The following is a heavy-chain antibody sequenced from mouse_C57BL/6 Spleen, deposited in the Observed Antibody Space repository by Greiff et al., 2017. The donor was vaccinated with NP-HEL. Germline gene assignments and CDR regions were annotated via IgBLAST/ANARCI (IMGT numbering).Heavy chain of an antibody. D-gene: IGHD4-1*01. CDR3: ARLGRLGKAMDY. J-gene: IGHJ4*01. CDR2: IDPSDSET. V-gene: IGHV1-52*01. CDR1: GYTFTSYW. Sequence: QVQLQQSGAELVRPGSSVKLSCKASGYTFTSYWMHWVKQRPIQGLEWIGNIDPSDSETHYNQKFKDKATLTVDKSSSTAYMQLSSLTSEDSAVYYCARLGRLGKAMDYWGQRTSVTVSS.